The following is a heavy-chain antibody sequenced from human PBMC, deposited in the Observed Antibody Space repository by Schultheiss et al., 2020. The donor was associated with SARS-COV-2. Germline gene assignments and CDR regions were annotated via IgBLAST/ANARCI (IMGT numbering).Heavy chain of an antibody. CDR1: GFTFSTYA. CDR2: ITGSGGNT. CDR3: AKDLTVTACALDY. D-gene: IGHD4-17*01. J-gene: IGHJ4*02. Sequence: GESLKISCAASGFTFSTYAMTWVRQSPGKGLDWVSGITGSGGNTYYADSVKGRFTISRDNSKNMVFLQMNSLRAEDTAVYYCAKDLTVTACALDYWGQGTLVTVSS. V-gene: IGHV3-23*01.